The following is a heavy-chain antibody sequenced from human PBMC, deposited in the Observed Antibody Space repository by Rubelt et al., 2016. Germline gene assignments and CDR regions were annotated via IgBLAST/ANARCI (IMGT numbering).Heavy chain of an antibody. D-gene: IGHD3-10*01. Sequence: QVQLVQSGAEVKKPGSSVKVSCKASGGTFSSYAISWVRQAPGQGLEWMGRIIPILGIANYAQKFQGRVTITADKSTSTAYMELSSLRSEDTAVYYCARRGGDSGGYYHFDYWGQGTLVTVSS. CDR2: IIPILGIA. J-gene: IGHJ4*02. V-gene: IGHV1-69*02. CDR3: ARRGGDSGGYYHFDY. CDR1: GGTFSSYA.